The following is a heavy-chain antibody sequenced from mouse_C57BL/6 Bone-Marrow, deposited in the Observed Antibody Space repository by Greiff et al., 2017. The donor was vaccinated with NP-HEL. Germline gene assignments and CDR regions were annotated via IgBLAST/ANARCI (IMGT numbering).Heavy chain of an antibody. CDR3: ARQHYSNGDAMDY. Sequence: DVQLQESGGDLVKPGGSLKLSCAASGFTFSSYGMSWVRQTPDKRLEWVATISSGGSYTYYPDSVKGRFTISRDNAKNTLYLQMSSLKSEDTAMYYCARQHYSNGDAMDYWGQGTSVTVSS. CDR2: ISSGGSYT. V-gene: IGHV5-6*01. CDR1: GFTFSSYG. J-gene: IGHJ4*01. D-gene: IGHD2-5*01.